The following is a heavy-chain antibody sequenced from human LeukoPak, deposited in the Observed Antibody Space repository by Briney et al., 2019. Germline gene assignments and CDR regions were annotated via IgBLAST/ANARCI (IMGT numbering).Heavy chain of an antibody. J-gene: IGHJ6*03. Sequence: GGSLRLSCVASGFTLSSYWMTWVRQAPGKGLEWVSGINWNGGSTGYADSVKGRFTISRDNAKNSLYLQMNSLRAEDTALYYCARVGTDYYDSSGYYYYYYMDVWGKGTTVTVSS. CDR1: GFTLSSYW. CDR3: ARVGTDYYDSSGYYYYYYMDV. V-gene: IGHV3-20*04. D-gene: IGHD3-22*01. CDR2: INWNGGST.